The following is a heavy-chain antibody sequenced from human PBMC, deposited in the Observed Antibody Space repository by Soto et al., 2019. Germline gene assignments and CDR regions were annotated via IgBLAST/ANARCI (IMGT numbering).Heavy chain of an antibody. Sequence: PGGSLRLCCAASGFSFSRGGMHWVRQAPGKGLEWVALISYDGSNEYYADSVKGRFTISRDDSKNTLYLQMNSLRVEDTALFYCAKDKPSVAYWGQGTLVTVSS. CDR2: ISYDGSNE. CDR3: AKDKPSVAY. CDR1: GFSFSRGG. V-gene: IGHV3-30*18. J-gene: IGHJ4*02. D-gene: IGHD2-21*01.